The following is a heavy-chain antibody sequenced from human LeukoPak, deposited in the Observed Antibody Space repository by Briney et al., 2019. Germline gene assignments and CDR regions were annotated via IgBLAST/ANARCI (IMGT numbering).Heavy chain of an antibody. CDR2: IYDSGTT. CDR3: ASTNCSSASCYGANWFDP. CDR1: GGSISSGDYY. D-gene: IGHD2-2*01. V-gene: IGHV4-30-4*08. J-gene: IGHJ5*02. Sequence: SQTLSPTCTVSGGSISSGDYYWSWIRQPPGKGLEWIGYIYDSGTTFHYNPSLKSRVNISVDTSKNQFSLRLSSVTAVDTAVYYCASTNCSSASCYGANWFDPWGQGTLVTVSS.